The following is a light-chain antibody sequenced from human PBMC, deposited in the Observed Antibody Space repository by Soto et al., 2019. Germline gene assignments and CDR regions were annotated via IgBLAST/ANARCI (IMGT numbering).Light chain of an antibody. CDR3: SSYTSSSTPVV. CDR2: DVS. CDR1: SGDVGGYNY. Sequence: QSALTQPASVSGSPGQSITISCTGTSGDVGGYNYVSWYQQHPDKAPKLMIYDVSNRPSGVSNRFSGSKSGNTASLTISWLLAEDEADYYCSSYTSSSTPVVFGGGTKVTVL. V-gene: IGLV2-14*01. J-gene: IGLJ2*01.